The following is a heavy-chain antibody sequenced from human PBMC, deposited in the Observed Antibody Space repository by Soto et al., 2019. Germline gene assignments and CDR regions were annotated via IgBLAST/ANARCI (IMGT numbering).Heavy chain of an antibody. CDR1: GFSLSNSGVG. CDR3: AHCTLHGYGDYDPCTSHVFDS. CDR2: IYGDNDK. V-gene: IGHV2-5*02. J-gene: IGHJ4*02. Sequence: QITLKESGPSPVKPTQTLTVTCTFSGFSLSNSGVGVAWIRQPPGKALEWLALIYGDNDKRYSPSLKTRLTIPQDTANNQVVLTLTNMDPVDTATYYCAHCTLHGYGDYDPCTSHVFDSWGQGTLVTVSS. D-gene: IGHD4-17*01.